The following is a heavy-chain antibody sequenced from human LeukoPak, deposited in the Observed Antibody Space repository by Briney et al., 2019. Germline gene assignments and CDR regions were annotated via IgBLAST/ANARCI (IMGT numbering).Heavy chain of an antibody. Sequence: GGSLRLSCAASGFTVSSNYMSWVRQAPGKGLEWVSVIYSGGSTYYADSVKGRFTISRDDSKNTLYLQMNSLRAEDTAVYYCARGLEPGRGYDFDYWGQGTLVTVSS. V-gene: IGHV3-66*01. J-gene: IGHJ4*02. CDR2: IYSGGST. CDR1: GFTVSSNY. CDR3: ARGLEPGRGYDFDY. D-gene: IGHD3-22*01.